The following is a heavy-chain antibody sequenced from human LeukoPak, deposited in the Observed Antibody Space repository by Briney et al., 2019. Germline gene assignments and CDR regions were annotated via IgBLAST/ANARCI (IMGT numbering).Heavy chain of an antibody. J-gene: IGHJ4*02. CDR2: IYTSGST. V-gene: IGHV4-4*07. CDR1: GGSISSYY. D-gene: IGHD2-2*01. Sequence: SETLSLTCTVSGGSISSYYWSWIRQPAGKGLEWNGRIYTSGSTNYNPSLKSRVTMSVDTSKNQFSLKLSSVTAADTAVYYCARDRYCSSTSCQRGLFDYWGQGTLVTVSS. CDR3: ARDRYCSSTSCQRGLFDY.